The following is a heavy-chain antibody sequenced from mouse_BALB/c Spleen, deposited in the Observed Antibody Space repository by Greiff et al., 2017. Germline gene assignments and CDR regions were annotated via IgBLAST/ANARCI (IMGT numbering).Heavy chain of an antibody. CDR2: INPYNDGT. CDR1: GYTFTSYV. D-gene: IGHD1-1*01. CDR3: ARTHITRGAMDY. V-gene: IGHV1-14*01. Sequence: EVKVVESGPELVKPGASVKMSCKASGYTFTSYVMHWVKQKPGQGLEWIGYINPYNDGTKYNEKFKGKATLTSDKSSSTAYMELSSLTSEDSAVYYCARTHITRGAMDYWGQGTSVTVSS. J-gene: IGHJ4*01.